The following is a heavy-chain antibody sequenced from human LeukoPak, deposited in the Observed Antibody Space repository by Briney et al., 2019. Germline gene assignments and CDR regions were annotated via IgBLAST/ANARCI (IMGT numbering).Heavy chain of an antibody. CDR2: IIPLFGTA. Sequence: SVKVSCKASGGTFSSYAISWVRQAPGQGLEWMGGIIPLFGTAKYAQKFQGRVTMTRDTSTSTVYMELSSLRSEDTAVYYCATGYCSSTSCYSLDYWGQGTLVTVSS. J-gene: IGHJ4*02. V-gene: IGHV1-69*05. D-gene: IGHD2-2*01. CDR1: GGTFSSYA. CDR3: ATGYCSSTSCYSLDY.